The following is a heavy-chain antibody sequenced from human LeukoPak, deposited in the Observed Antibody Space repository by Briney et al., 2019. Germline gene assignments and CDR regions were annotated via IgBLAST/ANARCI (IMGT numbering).Heavy chain of an antibody. J-gene: IGHJ4*02. CDR1: GFTFSSYA. Sequence: GGSLRLSCAVSGFTFSSYAMSWVRQAPGKGLEWVSAISGSGGSTYYADSVKGRFTISRDNSKNTLYLQMNSLRAEDTAVYYCAKDYYDSSGYYSRLLFDYWGQGTLVTVSS. D-gene: IGHD3-22*01. CDR2: ISGSGGST. V-gene: IGHV3-23*01. CDR3: AKDYYDSSGYYSRLLFDY.